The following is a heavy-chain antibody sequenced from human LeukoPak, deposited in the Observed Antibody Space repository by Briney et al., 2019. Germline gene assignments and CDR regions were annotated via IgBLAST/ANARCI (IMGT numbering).Heavy chain of an antibody. J-gene: IGHJ4*02. CDR2: LSGDGSST. Sequence: GGSLTLSCVASGFTFSTYWMHWVRQAPGKGLLCVSRLSGDGSSTKYADSLKGRFTISRDNAKNTLYMQMNSLRAEDTAVYFCARASTTVPNLLDNWGQGTLVTVSS. CDR3: ARASTTVPNLLDN. D-gene: IGHD4-17*01. CDR1: GFTFSTYW. V-gene: IGHV3-74*03.